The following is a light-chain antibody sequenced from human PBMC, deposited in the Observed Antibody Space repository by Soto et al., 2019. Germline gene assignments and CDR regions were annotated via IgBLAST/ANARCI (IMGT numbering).Light chain of an antibody. CDR2: VNSGGSH. J-gene: IGLJ7*01. Sequence: QLVLTQSPSASASLGASVKLTCTLSSGHSNYAIAWHQQQPETGPRYLMKVNSGGSHIKGDGIPDRFSGSSSGAERYLFISSLQYEDEAYYYCQTWGTVSASVVFGGCTQLTV. CDR3: QTWGTVSASVV. CDR1: SGHSNYA. V-gene: IGLV4-69*01.